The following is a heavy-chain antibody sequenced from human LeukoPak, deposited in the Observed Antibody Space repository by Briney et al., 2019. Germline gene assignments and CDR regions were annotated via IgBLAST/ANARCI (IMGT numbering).Heavy chain of an antibody. D-gene: IGHD1-26*01. CDR1: RFTFSSYA. J-gene: IGHJ4*02. CDR2: ISYDGSNK. CDR3: ARVRTAVLLGATYFDY. Sequence: GGSLRLSCAASRFTFSSYAMHWVRQAPGKGLEWVAVISYDGSNKYYADSVKGRFTISRDNSKNTLYLQMNSLRAEDTAVYYCARVRTAVLLGATYFDYWGQGTLVTVSS. V-gene: IGHV3-30-3*01.